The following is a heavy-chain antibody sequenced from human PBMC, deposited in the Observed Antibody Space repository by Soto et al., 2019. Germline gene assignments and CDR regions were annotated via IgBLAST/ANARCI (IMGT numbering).Heavy chain of an antibody. CDR3: ARDXGSSSWYRRGRNDAFDI. V-gene: IGHV1-2*04. CDR1: GYTFTGYY. CDR2: INPNSGGT. D-gene: IGHD6-13*01. Sequence: ASVKVSCKGSGYTFTGYYMHWVRQAPGQGLEWMGWINPNSGGTNYAQKFQGWVTMTRDTSISTAYMELSRLRSDDTAVYYCARDXGSSSWYRRGRNDAFDIWGQGTMVTVSS. J-gene: IGHJ3*02.